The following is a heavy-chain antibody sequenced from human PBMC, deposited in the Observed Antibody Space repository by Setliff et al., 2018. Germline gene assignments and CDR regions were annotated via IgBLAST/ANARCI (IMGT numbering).Heavy chain of an antibody. D-gene: IGHD6-13*01. CDR3: ARQQQLVIGSTAYYYYGMDV. V-gene: IGHV4-34*01. J-gene: IGHJ6*02. Sequence: SETLSLTCAVYGGSFSGYYWSWIRQPPGKGLEWIGEINHSGSTYYNPSLKSRVTISVDTSKNQFSLKLSSVTAADTAVYYCARQQQLVIGSTAYYYYGMDVWGQGTTVTVSS. CDR1: GGSFSGYY. CDR2: INHSGST.